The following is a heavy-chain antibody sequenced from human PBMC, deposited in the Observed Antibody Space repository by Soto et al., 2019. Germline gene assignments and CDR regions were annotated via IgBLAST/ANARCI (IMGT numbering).Heavy chain of an antibody. CDR2: IYHTVNT. Sequence: LSLTCSVSGVSIGSHFWCWIRQAPGKGPELVGYIYHTVNTKYNPALKSRVTISMDTSKNQLSLQLSSVTAADTAVYYCARLQYTVVTALDIWGQGTMVTVSS. D-gene: IGHD2-15*01. CDR1: GVSIGSHF. J-gene: IGHJ3*02. V-gene: IGHV4-59*11. CDR3: ARLQYTVVTALDI.